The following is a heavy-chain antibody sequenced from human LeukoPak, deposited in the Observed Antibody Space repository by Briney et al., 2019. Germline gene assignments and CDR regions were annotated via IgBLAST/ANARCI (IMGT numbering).Heavy chain of an antibody. J-gene: IGHJ6*03. CDR1: GGTFSSYA. CDR2: IIPILGIA. V-gene: IGHV1-69*10. D-gene: IGHD6-6*01. Sequence: ASVKVSCKASGGTFSSYAISWVRQAPGQGLERMGWIIPILGIANYAQKFQGRVTITADKSTSTAYMELSSLRSEDTAVYYCARELGSSSSMNYYYYMDVWGIGTTVTVSS. CDR3: ARELGSSSSMNYYYYMDV.